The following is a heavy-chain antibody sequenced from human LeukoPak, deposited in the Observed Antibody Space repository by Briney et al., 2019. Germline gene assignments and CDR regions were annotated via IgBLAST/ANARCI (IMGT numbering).Heavy chain of an antibody. CDR2: IWYDGSNK. CDR3: AREGGSYDY. J-gene: IGHJ4*02. D-gene: IGHD1-26*01. CDR1: GFTFSSYG. Sequence: PGGSLRLSCAASGFTFSSYGMHWVRQAPGEGLEWVAVIWYDGSNKYYADSVKGRFTISRDNSKNTLYLQMNSLRAEDTAVYYCAREGGSYDYWGQGTLVTVSS. V-gene: IGHV3-33*01.